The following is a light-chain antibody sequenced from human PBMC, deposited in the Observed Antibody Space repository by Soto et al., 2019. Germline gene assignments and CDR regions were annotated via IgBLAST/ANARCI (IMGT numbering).Light chain of an antibody. Sequence: ELGITQSPATLSLSPGDRYILSFSSSQRVSSNFLASYQEKTGQAPRLLIYGASSRATGIPDKFSGSGSGTEFTLTISRLEPEEFSVYYCRQYGRSLALAFGGGTKVDIK. CDR1: QRVSSNF. V-gene: IGKV3-20*01. CDR3: RQYGRSLALA. J-gene: IGKJ4*01. CDR2: GAS.